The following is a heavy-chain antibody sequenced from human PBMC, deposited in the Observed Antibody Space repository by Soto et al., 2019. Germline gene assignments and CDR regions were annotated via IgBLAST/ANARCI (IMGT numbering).Heavy chain of an antibody. Sequence: SETLSLTCTVSGGSVTSGSYYWGWIRQPPGKGLEWIGYIYYSGSTICNPSLKSRLTISVDTSKNQFSLRLTSATAADTAVYYCARLDPRRFFDYWGQGSLVTVSS. CDR1: GGSVTSGSYY. CDR3: ARLDPRRFFDY. V-gene: IGHV4-61*01. CDR2: IYYSGST. J-gene: IGHJ4*02.